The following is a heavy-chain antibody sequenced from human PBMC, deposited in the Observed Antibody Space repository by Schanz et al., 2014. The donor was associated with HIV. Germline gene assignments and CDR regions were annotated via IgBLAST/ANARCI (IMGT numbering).Heavy chain of an antibody. CDR1: GFTFSDHY. V-gene: IGHV3-7*01. J-gene: IGHJ4*02. D-gene: IGHD5-12*01. CDR2: INGDETEK. Sequence: EVQLVESGGGLVQPGGSLRLSCAASGFTFSDHYMDWVRQAPGKGLEWVANINGDETEKYYVDSVRGRFTISRDNAKNSLYLQMNSLRDDDMAVYYCTTDQFGGYFVHWGQGALVTVSS. CDR3: TTDQFGGYFVH.